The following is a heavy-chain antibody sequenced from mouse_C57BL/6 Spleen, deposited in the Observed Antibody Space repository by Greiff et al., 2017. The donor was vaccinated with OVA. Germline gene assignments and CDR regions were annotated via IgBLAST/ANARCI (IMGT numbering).Heavy chain of an antibody. J-gene: IGHJ4*01. V-gene: IGHV1-62-2*01. CDR1: GYTFTEYT. CDR3: ARHEEGLRRGAMDY. CDR2: FYPGSGSI. D-gene: IGHD2-4*01. Sequence: VQRVESGAELVKPGASVKLSCTASGYTFTEYTIHWVKQRSGQGLEWIGWFYPGSGSIKYNEKFKDKATLTADKSSSTVYMELSRLTSEDSAVYVCARHEEGLRRGAMDYWGQGTSVTVSS.